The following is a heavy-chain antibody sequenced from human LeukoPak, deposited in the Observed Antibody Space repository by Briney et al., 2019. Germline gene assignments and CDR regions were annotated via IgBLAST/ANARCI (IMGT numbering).Heavy chain of an antibody. CDR3: AGRRVLDASFDY. CDR2: ISSSSSYI. J-gene: IGHJ4*02. Sequence: GGSLRLSCAASGFTFSSYSMNWVRQAPGKGLEWVSSISSSSSYIYYADSVKGRFTISRDNAKNSLYLQMNSLRAEDTAVYYCAGRRVLDASFDYWGQGTLVTVSS. V-gene: IGHV3-21*01. D-gene: IGHD3-16*01. CDR1: GFTFSSYS.